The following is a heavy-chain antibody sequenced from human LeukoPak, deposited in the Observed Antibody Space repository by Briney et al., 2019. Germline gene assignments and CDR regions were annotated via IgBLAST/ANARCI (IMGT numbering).Heavy chain of an antibody. CDR2: INPNSGGT. V-gene: IGHV1-2*02. CDR1: GYTFTGYY. Sequence: GASVKVSCKASGYTFTGYYMHWVRQAPGQGLEWMGWINPNSGGTNYAQKFQGRVTMTRDTSISTAYMELNRLRSDDTAVYYCARDTGIAVAGVDGMDVWGQGTTVTVSS. J-gene: IGHJ6*02. CDR3: ARDTGIAVAGVDGMDV. D-gene: IGHD6-19*01.